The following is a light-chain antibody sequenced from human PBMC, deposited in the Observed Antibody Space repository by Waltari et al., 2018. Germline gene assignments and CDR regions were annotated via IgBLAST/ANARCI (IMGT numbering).Light chain of an antibody. CDR3: YSYTTNTLGV. CDR2: EVS. CDR1: SSDIGTYNY. Sequence: QSGLTQPASVSASPGQSIPISCTGTSSDIGTYNYVSWSQQHPGKAPKLMIYEVSNRPSGVSNRFSGSKSGNTASLTISGLQAEDEADYYCYSYTTNTLGVFGGGTK. V-gene: IGLV2-14*01. J-gene: IGLJ3*02.